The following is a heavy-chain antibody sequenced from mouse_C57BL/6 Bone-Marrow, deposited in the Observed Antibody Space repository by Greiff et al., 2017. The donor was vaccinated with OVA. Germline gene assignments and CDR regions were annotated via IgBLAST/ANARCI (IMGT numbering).Heavy chain of an antibody. CDR3: VRDGSTDWYFDV. J-gene: IGHJ1*03. D-gene: IGHD1-1*01. CDR1: GFTFNTYA. CDR2: IRSKSSNYAT. Sequence: DVQLVESGGGLVQPKGSLKLSCAASGFTFNTYAMHWVRQAPGKGLEWVARIRSKSSNYATYYADSVKDRFTISRDDSQSMLYLQMNNLKTEDTAMYYCVRDGSTDWYFDVWGTGTTVTVSS. V-gene: IGHV10-3*01.